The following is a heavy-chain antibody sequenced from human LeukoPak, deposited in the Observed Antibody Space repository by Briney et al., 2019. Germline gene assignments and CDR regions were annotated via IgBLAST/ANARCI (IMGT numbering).Heavy chain of an antibody. CDR2: ISGSGGST. Sequence: GGSLRLSCAASGFTFSSYAMSWVRQAPGKGLEWVSAISGSGGSTYYADYVKGRFTISRDNSKNTLYLEMNSLRAEDTALYYCAKVRAKRGDTEFDYWGQGTLVTVSS. CDR1: GFTFSSYA. J-gene: IGHJ4*02. D-gene: IGHD5-18*01. V-gene: IGHV3-23*01. CDR3: AKVRAKRGDTEFDY.